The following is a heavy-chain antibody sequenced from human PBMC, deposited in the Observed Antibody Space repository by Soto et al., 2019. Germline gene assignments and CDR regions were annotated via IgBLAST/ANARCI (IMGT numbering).Heavy chain of an antibody. J-gene: IGHJ4*02. CDR2: ISAYNGNT. D-gene: IGHD3-10*01. V-gene: IGHV1-18*01. CDR1: GYTFTSYG. CDR3: ARGLLLWFGESRGNFDY. Sequence: QVQLVQSGAEVKKPGASVKVSCKASGYTFTSYGISWVRQAPGQGLERMGWISAYNGNTNYAQKLQGRVNMTTDTSTSTAYMELRSLRSDDPAVYYCARGLLLWFGESRGNFDYWGQGTLVTVSS.